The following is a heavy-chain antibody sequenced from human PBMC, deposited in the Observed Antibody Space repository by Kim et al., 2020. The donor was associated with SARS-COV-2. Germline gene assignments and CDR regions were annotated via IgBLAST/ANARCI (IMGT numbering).Heavy chain of an antibody. D-gene: IGHD4-17*01. Sequence: GGSLRLSCAASGFTFSSYAMSWVRQAPGKGLEWVSAISGSGGSTYYADSVKGRFTISRDNSKNTLYLQMNSLRAEDTAVYYCAKVAPPPFTVTKETLDYWGQGTLVTVSS. CDR2: ISGSGGST. J-gene: IGHJ4*02. CDR1: GFTFSSYA. CDR3: AKVAPPPFTVTKETLDY. V-gene: IGHV3-23*01.